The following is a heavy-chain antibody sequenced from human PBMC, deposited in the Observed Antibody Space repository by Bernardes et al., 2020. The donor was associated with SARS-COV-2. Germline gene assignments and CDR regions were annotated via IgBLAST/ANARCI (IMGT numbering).Heavy chain of an antibody. D-gene: IGHD2-8*01. CDR1: GFSFSSSW. J-gene: IGHJ5*02. CDR3: ARDLGYCTNGVCSP. Sequence: VGSLSLSCAASGFSFSSSWFHWVRQAPGKGLVWVSRINPDGSSTNYADSVKGRFTIYRDNAKNTLFLQMSSLRAEDTAMYYCARDLGYCTNGVCSPWGQGTLVTVS. V-gene: IGHV3-74*01. CDR2: INPDGSST.